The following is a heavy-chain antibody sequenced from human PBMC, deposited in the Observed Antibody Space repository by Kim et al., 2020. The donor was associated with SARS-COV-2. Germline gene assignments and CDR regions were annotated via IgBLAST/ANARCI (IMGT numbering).Heavy chain of an antibody. J-gene: IGHJ5*02. D-gene: IGHD2-2*01. V-gene: IGHV3-23*01. CDR2: VSGSGGTT. CDR1: GFTFTSHG. CDR3: AKDPPALSKNWFDP. Sequence: GGSLRLSCAASGFTFTSHGMSWVRQAPGKGLEWVSTVSGSGGTTYYADSVKGRFTISRDNSRNILYLQMNSLRAEDTAVYYCAKDPPALSKNWFDPWGQGTLVTVSS.